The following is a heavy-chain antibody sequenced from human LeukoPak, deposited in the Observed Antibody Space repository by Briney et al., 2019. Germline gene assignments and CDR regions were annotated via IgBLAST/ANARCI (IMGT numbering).Heavy chain of an antibody. CDR3: ARAKTGKRIAAAGSYGMDV. V-gene: IGHV3-23*01. Sequence: GGSLRLSCAVSGITLSNYGMSWVRQAPGKGLEWVAGISDSGGSTNYADSVKGRFTISRDNPKNTLCLQMNSLRAEDTAVYFCARAKTGKRIAAAGSYGMDVWGQGTTVTVSS. J-gene: IGHJ6*02. CDR2: ISDSGGST. CDR1: GITLSNYG. D-gene: IGHD6-13*01.